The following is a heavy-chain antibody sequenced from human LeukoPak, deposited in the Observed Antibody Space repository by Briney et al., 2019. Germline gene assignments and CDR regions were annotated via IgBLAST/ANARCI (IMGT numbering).Heavy chain of an antibody. CDR3: ARGGPYYYDSSGYQEAFDI. D-gene: IGHD3-22*01. Sequence: ASVKVSCRASGGTFSSYAISWVRQAPGQGLEWMGGIIPIFGTANYAQKFQGRVTITADESTSTAYMELSSLRSEDTAVYYCARGGPYYYDSSGYQEAFDIWGQGTMVTVSS. V-gene: IGHV1-69*01. CDR2: IIPIFGTA. J-gene: IGHJ3*02. CDR1: GGTFSSYA.